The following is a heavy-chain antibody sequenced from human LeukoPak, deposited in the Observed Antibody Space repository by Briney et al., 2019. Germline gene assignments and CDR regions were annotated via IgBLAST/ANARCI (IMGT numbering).Heavy chain of an antibody. J-gene: IGHJ4*02. CDR2: IKQDGSEK. CDR3: VRDGSSRWHFDH. CDR1: GFTFTNDW. D-gene: IGHD6-19*01. V-gene: IGHV3-7*01. Sequence: GGSLRLSCAASGFTFTNDWMSWVRQAPGKGLEWVANIKQDGSEKYFEDSVKGRCTLSRDNAKNSLYLQMNSLRAEDTAVYYCVRDGSSRWHFDHWGQGTLVTVSS.